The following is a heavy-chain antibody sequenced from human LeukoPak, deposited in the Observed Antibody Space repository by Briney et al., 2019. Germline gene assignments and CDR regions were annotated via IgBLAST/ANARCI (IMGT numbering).Heavy chain of an antibody. CDR2: MEYDGSHE. Sequence: GGSLRLSCAASGFNFRSYAMHWVRQAPGKGLEWVAFMEYDGSHESHTESVKGRFTISRDNSKNTLYLEMSSLRVEDTAIYFCAKDHLLCTSTSCYIDYFDSWGQGTLVTVSS. V-gene: IGHV3-30*02. CDR3: AKDHLLCTSTSCYIDYFDS. CDR1: GFNFRSYA. D-gene: IGHD2-2*02. J-gene: IGHJ4*02.